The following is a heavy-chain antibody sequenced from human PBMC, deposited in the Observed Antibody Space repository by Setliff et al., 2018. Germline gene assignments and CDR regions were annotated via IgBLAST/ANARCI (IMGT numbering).Heavy chain of an antibody. Sequence: SETLSLTCAVSGGSISSSDSNTNWWSWVRQPPGKGLEWIGEINHSGNTNYNPSLKSRVTVSVDKPKNQFSLKLSSVTAADTAVYYCASVLNSVSDAFDVWGQGTVVTVSS. CDR1: GGSISSSDSNTNW. V-gene: IGHV4-4*02. CDR2: INHSGNT. J-gene: IGHJ3*01. CDR3: ASVLNSVSDAFDV. D-gene: IGHD1-26*01.